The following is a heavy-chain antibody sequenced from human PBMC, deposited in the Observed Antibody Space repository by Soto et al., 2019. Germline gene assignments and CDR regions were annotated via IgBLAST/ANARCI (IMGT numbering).Heavy chain of an antibody. CDR2: IYFSGST. Sequence: GKGLEGIGYIYFSGSTNYNPSLKSRVTMSVEMSKNQFSLKLSSVTAADTALYYCASFFFFFQAEDGIRDVRSVSAFLLNRSSDL. J-gene: IGHJ2*01. V-gene: IGHV4-59*01. D-gene: IGHD3-10*02. CDR3: ASFFFFFQAEDGIRDVRSVSAFLLNRSSDL.